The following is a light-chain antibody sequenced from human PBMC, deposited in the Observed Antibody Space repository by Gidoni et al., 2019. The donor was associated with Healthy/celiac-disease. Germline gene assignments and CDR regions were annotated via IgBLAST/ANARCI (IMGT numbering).Light chain of an antibody. CDR2: DAS. CDR3: QQRSNWPL. CDR1: QSVSSY. Sequence: EIVLTQSPATLSSSPGERATLSCRASQSVSSYLAWHQQKPGQAPRLLIYDASNRATGIPARFSGSGSGTDFTLTISSLEPEDFAVYYCQQRSNWPLFGQGTRLEIK. J-gene: IGKJ5*01. V-gene: IGKV3-11*01.